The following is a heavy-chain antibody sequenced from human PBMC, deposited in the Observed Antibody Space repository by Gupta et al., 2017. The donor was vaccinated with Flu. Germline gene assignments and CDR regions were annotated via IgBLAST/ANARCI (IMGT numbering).Heavy chain of an antibody. Sequence: GGSIGTYVWSWVRQATGKGLEWIGYIYDSGSTNYTHALKRRGSISRDTSKNQISIKMRSVTAADTAVYYCERGPGGSTMDNWGQGARVTVSS. J-gene: IGHJ4*02. CDR1: GGSIGTYV. V-gene: IGHV4-59*01. CDR2: IYDSGST. CDR3: ERGPGGSTMDN. D-gene: IGHD3-10*01.